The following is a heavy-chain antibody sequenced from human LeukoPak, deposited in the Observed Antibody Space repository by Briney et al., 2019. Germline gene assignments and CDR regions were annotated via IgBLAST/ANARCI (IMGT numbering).Heavy chain of an antibody. V-gene: IGHV3-33*06. CDR2: IWYDGSNK. CDR1: GFTFSSYG. Sequence: GGSLRLSCAASGFTFSSYGMHWVRQAPGKGLEWVAVIWYDGSNKYYADSVKGRFTISRDNSKNTPYLQMNSLRAEDTAVYYCAKEGVSYYDSSGYSIWGQGTMVTVSS. CDR3: AKEGVSYYDSSGYSI. D-gene: IGHD3-22*01. J-gene: IGHJ3*02.